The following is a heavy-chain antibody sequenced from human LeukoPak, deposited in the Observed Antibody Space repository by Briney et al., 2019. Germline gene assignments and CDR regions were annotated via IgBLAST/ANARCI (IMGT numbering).Heavy chain of an antibody. CDR1: GFTFGNYA. CDR3: AKQESWSNFDS. D-gene: IGHD2-15*01. V-gene: IGHV3-23*01. J-gene: IGHJ4*02. CDR2: ISGSGGST. Sequence: GGSLRLSCVGFGFTFGNYAMSWVRQAPGKGLEWVSAISGSGGSTFSADSVKGRFTISRDNSKNTLYLQMNSLRADDTAVYYCAKQESWSNFDSWGQGTLVTVSS.